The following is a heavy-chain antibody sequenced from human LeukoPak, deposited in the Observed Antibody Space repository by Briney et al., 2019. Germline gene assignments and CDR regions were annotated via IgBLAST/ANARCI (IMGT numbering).Heavy chain of an antibody. D-gene: IGHD2-21*02. J-gene: IGHJ4*02. V-gene: IGHV3-66*01. CDR1: GFTVSSNY. CDR3: ARGVVTAIEYYFDY. CDR2: IYSGGST. Sequence: GGSLRLSYAASGFTVSSNYMSWVRQAPGKGLEWVSVIYSGGSTYYADSVKGRFTISRDNSKNTLYLQMNSLRAEDTAVYYCARGVVTAIEYYFDYWGQGTLVTVSS.